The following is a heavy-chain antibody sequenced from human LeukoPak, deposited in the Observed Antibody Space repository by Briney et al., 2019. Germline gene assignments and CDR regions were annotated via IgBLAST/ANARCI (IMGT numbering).Heavy chain of an antibody. CDR3: ARQTGTTVSPFDY. J-gene: IGHJ4*02. CDR1: GYSFTSYW. Sequence: ESLEISWKGSGYSFTSYWIGRVRQVPGKGLEWVGIIYPGDSDTRYSPSFQGQVTISADKSISTAYLQWSSLKASDTAMYYCARQTGTTVSPFDYWGQGTLVTVSS. D-gene: IGHD1-1*01. V-gene: IGHV5-51*01. CDR2: IYPGDSDT.